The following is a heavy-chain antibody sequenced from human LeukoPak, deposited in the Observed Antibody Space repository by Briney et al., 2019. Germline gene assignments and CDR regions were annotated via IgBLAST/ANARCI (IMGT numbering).Heavy chain of an antibody. J-gene: IGHJ4*02. CDR2: IRYDGSNK. Sequence: GGSLRLSCTASGLTFSNYGMHWVRQAPGKGLEWVTYIRYDGSNKYYADSVKGRFTISRDNPKNTLYLQMNSLRAEDTAVYYCAKGVYCSSTSCEENYWGQGTLVTVSS. CDR1: GLTFSNYG. CDR3: AKGVYCSSTSCEENY. D-gene: IGHD2-2*01. V-gene: IGHV3-30*02.